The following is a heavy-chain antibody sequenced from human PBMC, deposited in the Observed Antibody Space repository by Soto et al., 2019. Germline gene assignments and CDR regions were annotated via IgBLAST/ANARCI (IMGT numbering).Heavy chain of an antibody. Sequence: SETLSLTCTVSGGSISSYYWSWIWQPPGKGLEWIGYIYYSGSTNYNPSLKSRVTISVDTSKNQFSLQLSSVTAADTAVYYCARHDTVYCTNGVCLYMDVWGKGTTVTVSS. J-gene: IGHJ6*03. CDR1: GGSISSYY. CDR2: IYYSGST. V-gene: IGHV4-59*08. D-gene: IGHD2-8*01. CDR3: ARHDTVYCTNGVCLYMDV.